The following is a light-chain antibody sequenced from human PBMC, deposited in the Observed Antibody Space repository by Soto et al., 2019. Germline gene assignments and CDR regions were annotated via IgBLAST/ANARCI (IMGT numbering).Light chain of an antibody. CDR1: QNFGSSY. CDR3: QQYGSSPRT. CDR2: GAS. V-gene: IGKV3-20*01. Sequence: EVVLTHSPDTVSLSPGERATLSFSASQNFGSSYLAWYQQKRGQAPRFLIYGASSRATGIPDRFSGSGSGTDFTLTISRLEPEDFAVYYCQQYGSSPRTFGQGTKVDIK. J-gene: IGKJ1*01.